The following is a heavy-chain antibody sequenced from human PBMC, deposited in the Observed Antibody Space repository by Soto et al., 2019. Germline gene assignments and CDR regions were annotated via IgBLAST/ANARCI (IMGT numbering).Heavy chain of an antibody. J-gene: IGHJ4*02. CDR2: MNPNSGNT. V-gene: IGHV1-8*01. CDR1: GYTFTSYD. CDR3: AIGRYNRTLYYAFDY. Sequence: QVQLVQSGAEVKKPGASVKVSCKASGYTFTSYDINWVRQATGEGLEWMGWMNPNSGNTGHAQKFQGRVTLTSDTSISTASMELSSLRSEDTAVYYWAIGRYNRTLYYAFDYWGQGTLVTVSS. D-gene: IGHD1-20*01.